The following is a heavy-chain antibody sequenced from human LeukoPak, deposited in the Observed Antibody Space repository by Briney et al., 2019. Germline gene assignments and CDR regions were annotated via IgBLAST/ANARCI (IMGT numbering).Heavy chain of an antibody. Sequence: SETLSLTCTVSGGSISSSSYYWAWIRQPRGKGLEWIGRIYYSGSTYYNPSLKSRVTISVDTSKNQFSLQLSSVTAADMGVYYCARTHYRSSWYVDWFDPWGQGTLVTVS. V-gene: IGHV4-39*07. CDR3: ARTHYRSSWYVDWFDP. D-gene: IGHD6-13*01. J-gene: IGHJ5*02. CDR2: IYYSGST. CDR1: GGSISSSSYY.